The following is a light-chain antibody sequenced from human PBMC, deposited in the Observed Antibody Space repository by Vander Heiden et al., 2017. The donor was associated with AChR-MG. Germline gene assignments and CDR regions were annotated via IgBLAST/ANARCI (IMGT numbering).Light chain of an antibody. J-gene: IGKJ4*01. V-gene: IGKV3-15*01. Sequence: DIVLTPSPATLSVSPGDTATLSCWASQSVSSNLAWYQHKPGQAPRLLIYGGSTRATGIPARFSGSGSGAGFTLTIYRLQSEDFAVYYCQQYNDWPALTFGGGTKVEIK. CDR2: GGS. CDR1: QSVSSN. CDR3: QQYNDWPALT.